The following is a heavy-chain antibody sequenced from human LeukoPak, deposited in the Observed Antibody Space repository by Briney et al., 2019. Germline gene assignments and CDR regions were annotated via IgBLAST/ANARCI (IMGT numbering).Heavy chain of an antibody. Sequence: GASVKVSCKASGYTFTSYYMHWVRQAPGQGLEWMGIINPSGGSTSYAQKFQGRVTMTRDTSTSTVYMELSSLRSEDTAVYYCARERTRGFLSAGGAFDIWGQGTMVTVSS. CDR3: ARERTRGFLSAGGAFDI. CDR2: INPSGGST. CDR1: GYTFTSYY. V-gene: IGHV1-46*01. D-gene: IGHD2-2*01. J-gene: IGHJ3*02.